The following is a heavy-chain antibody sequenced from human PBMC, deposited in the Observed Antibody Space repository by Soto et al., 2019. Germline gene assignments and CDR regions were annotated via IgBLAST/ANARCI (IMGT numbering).Heavy chain of an antibody. CDR3: AKPPVQYDILTAWDY. J-gene: IGHJ4*02. D-gene: IGHD3-9*01. V-gene: IGHV3-23*01. Sequence: GGSLRLSCAASGFTFSSYAMSWVRQAPGKGLEWVSTISGSGGSTYYADSVKGRFTISRDNSKNTLYLQMNSLRAEDTAVYYCAKPPVQYDILTAWDYWGQGTLVTVSS. CDR2: ISGSGGST. CDR1: GFTFSSYA.